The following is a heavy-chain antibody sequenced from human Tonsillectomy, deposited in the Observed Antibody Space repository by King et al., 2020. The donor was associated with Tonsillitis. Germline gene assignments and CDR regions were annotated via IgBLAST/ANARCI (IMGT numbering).Heavy chain of an antibody. CDR2: INSDGSST. J-gene: IGHJ4*02. Sequence: VQLVESGGGLVQPGGSLRLSCAASGFTFSIYWMHWVRQAPGKGLVLVSRINSDGSSTSYADSVKGRFTISRDNAKNTLYLQMNSLRAEDTAVYYCARVGGIVGAAFDYWGQGTLVTVSS. D-gene: IGHD1-26*01. CDR3: ARVGGIVGAAFDY. V-gene: IGHV3-74*01. CDR1: GFTFSIYW.